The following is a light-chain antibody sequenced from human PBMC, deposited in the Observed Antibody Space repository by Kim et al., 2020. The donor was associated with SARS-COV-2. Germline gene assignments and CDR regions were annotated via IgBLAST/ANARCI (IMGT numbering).Light chain of an antibody. V-gene: IGKV4-1*01. J-gene: IGKJ4*01. CDR3: QQYYSTPLT. CDR1: QRVLYSSNNKKY. CDR2: WAA. Sequence: DIVMTQSPDSLAVSLGERATINCKSSQRVLYSSNNKKYLAWYQQKPGQPPKLLIYWAATRESGVPDRFSGSGSGTDFTLTSSSLQAEDVAVYYCQQYYSTPLTFGGGTKVDIK.